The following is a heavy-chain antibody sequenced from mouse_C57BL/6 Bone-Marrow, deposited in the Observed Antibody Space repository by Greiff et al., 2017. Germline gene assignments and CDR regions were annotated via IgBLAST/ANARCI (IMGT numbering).Heavy chain of an antibody. CDR3: ARGDY. J-gene: IGHJ4*01. V-gene: IGHV1-59*01. Sequence: QVQLQQSGAELVRPGTSVKLSCKASGYTFTSYWMHWVKQRPGQGLEWIGVIDPSDSYTNYNQKFKGKATLTVDTSSSPAYMQLSSLTSEDSAVYYCARGDYWGQGTSGTVSS. CDR1: GYTFTSYW. CDR2: IDPSDSYT.